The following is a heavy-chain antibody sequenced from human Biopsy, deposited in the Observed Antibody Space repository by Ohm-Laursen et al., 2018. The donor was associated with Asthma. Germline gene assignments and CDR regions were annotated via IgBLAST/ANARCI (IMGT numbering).Heavy chain of an antibody. Sequence: ASVKVSCKISGYSLTDLSMHWVRQAPGQGLEWMGGHDHEEGGTVNAQRFQGRATITADIFTRTVYMEPSGLRFDDTAIYYCARPSPNRDILYYYYHMDVWGQGTTVIVSS. D-gene: IGHD3-3*02. J-gene: IGHJ6*02. CDR2: HDHEEGGT. CDR3: ARPSPNRDILYYYYHMDV. V-gene: IGHV1-24*01. CDR1: GYSLTDLS.